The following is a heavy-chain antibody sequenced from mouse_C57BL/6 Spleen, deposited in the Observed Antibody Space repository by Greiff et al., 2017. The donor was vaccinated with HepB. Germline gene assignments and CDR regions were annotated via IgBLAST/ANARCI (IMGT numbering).Heavy chain of an antibody. Sequence: EVQLQQSGPELVKPGASVKISCKASGYTFTDYYMNWVKQSHGKSLEWIGDINPNNGGTSYNQKFKGKATLTVDKSSSTAYMELRSLTSEDSAVYYCARANFLAWFAYWGQGTLVTVSA. V-gene: IGHV1-26*01. D-gene: IGHD4-1*01. CDR3: ARANFLAWFAY. CDR2: INPNNGGT. J-gene: IGHJ3*01. CDR1: GYTFTDYY.